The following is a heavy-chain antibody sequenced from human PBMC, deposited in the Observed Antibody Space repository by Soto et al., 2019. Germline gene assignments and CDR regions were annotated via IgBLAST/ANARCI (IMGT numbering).Heavy chain of an antibody. J-gene: IGHJ6*01. CDR1: GVPSEQYD. CDR2: ILHRGGT. V-gene: IGHV4-59*01. CDR3: ARGIQPPTLSPWDV. D-gene: IGHD1-1*01. Sequence: SVTLSLTCSVSGVPSEQYDLRLIRQNPGRGLEWIGYILHRGGTNYNPSLKSRVTISADVSESLVSLTMTSVTDADTAHYYCARGIQPPTLSPWDVCGPGNLVTVSS.